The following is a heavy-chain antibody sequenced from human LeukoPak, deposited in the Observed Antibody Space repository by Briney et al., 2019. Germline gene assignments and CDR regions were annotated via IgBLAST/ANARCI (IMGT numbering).Heavy chain of an antibody. D-gene: IGHD1-26*01. CDR2: INYSGST. Sequence: SETLSLTCAVYGGSFSGYYWTWIRQPPGKGLEWIGEINYSGSTNYNPSLKSRVIISVDTSKNQFPLKLTSMTAADTAVYYCARLWESYYYYMDVWGKGTTVTVSS. J-gene: IGHJ6*03. CDR1: GGSFSGYY. CDR3: ARLWESYYYYMDV. V-gene: IGHV4-34*01.